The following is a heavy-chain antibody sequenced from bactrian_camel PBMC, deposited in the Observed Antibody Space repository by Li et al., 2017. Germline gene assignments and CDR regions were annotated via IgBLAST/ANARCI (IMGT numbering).Heavy chain of an antibody. CDR2: LDSDGST. CDR3: AADALMGGSCGYLEV. Sequence: QLVESGGGSVQAGGSLRLSCKAWYSYSPYCMGWFRQAPGKEREQVATLDSDGSTTYADSVKGRFTISKDNAKATLYLQMNNLEPNDTATYYCAADALMGGSCGYLEVSGQGTQVTVS. D-gene: IGHD3*01. V-gene: IGHV3S53*01. J-gene: IGHJ2*01. CDR1: YSYSPYC.